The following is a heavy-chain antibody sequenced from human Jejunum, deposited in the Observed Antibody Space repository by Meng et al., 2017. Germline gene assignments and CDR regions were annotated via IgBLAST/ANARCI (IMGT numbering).Heavy chain of an antibody. CDR2: IYSGGST. Sequence: GGSLRLSCAASGINVGSNYMSWVRQAPGKGLEWVSVIYSGGSTYYADSVKGRFTISRDKSKNTLYLHMNNLRAEDTAVYYCARGTSCGGDCYADWGQGTLVTVSS. D-gene: IGHD2-21*02. J-gene: IGHJ4*02. CDR1: GINVGSNY. CDR3: ARGTSCGGDCYAD. V-gene: IGHV3-66*02.